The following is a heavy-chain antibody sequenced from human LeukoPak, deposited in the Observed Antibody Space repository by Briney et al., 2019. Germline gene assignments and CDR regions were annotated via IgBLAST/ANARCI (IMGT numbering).Heavy chain of an antibody. J-gene: IGHJ6*03. CDR3: ARDADSSGWYEDRYFYYMDV. D-gene: IGHD6-19*01. V-gene: IGHV1-2*06. CDR2: INPNSGGT. CDR1: GYTFTGYY. Sequence: ASVKVSCKASGYTFTGYYMHWVRQAPGQGLEWMGRINPNSGGTNYAQKFQGRVTMITDTAITTAYMELSRLRSGDTAVYYCARDADSSGWYEDRYFYYMDVWGKGTTVTVSS.